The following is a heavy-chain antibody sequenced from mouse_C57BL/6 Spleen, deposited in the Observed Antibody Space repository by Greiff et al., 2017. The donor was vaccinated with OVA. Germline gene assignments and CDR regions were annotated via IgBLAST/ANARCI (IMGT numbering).Heavy chain of an antibody. V-gene: IGHV1-76*01. Sequence: QVQLQQSGAELVRPGASVKLSCKASGYTFTDYYINWVKQRPGQGLEWIARIYPGSGNTYYNEKFKGKATLTAEKSASTAYRQLSSLTSEDSAVYFCAIGGNYLFAYWGQGTLVTVSA. CDR3: AIGGNYLFAY. CDR2: IYPGSGNT. CDR1: GYTFTDYY. J-gene: IGHJ3*01. D-gene: IGHD2-1*01.